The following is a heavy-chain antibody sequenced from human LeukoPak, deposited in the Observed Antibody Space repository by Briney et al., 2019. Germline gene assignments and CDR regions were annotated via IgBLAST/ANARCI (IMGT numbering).Heavy chain of an antibody. CDR2: IRDTGGTT. CDR1: AFTFSSYA. J-gene: IGHJ6*03. V-gene: IGHV3-23*01. D-gene: IGHD5-24*01. Sequence: GASLRLSCAASAFTFSSYAMSWVRQAPGKGLEWVSHIRDTGGTTYYEDSVKGRFTISRDNSKNALYLQMNSMRAEDTAVYYCGKERDAYNPEAGDDMDVWGKGTTVTVSS. CDR3: GKERDAYNPEAGDDMDV.